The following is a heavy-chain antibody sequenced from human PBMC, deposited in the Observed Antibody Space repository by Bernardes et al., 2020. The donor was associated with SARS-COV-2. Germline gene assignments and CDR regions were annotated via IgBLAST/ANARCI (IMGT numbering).Heavy chain of an antibody. CDR3: AREPIAARPGSWFDP. CDR1: GGTFSSYA. D-gene: IGHD6-6*01. Sequence: SVKVSCKASGGTFSSYAISWVRQDPGQGLEWMGGIIPSFGTANYAQKFQGRVTITADESSSTAYMELSSLRSEDTALYYCAREPIAARPGSWFDPWGQGTLVTVSS. J-gene: IGHJ5*02. V-gene: IGHV1-69*13. CDR2: IIPSFGTA.